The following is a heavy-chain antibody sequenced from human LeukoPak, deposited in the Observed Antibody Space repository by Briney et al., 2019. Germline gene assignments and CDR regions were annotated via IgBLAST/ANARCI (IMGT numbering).Heavy chain of an antibody. CDR2: ISSNGGST. V-gene: IGHV3-64D*06. CDR3: VKGDGYCTNGVCHPAGAFDI. CDR1: GFTFSSYA. D-gene: IGHD2-8*01. Sequence: GGSLRLSCSASGFTFSSYAMHWVRQAPGKGLEYVSAISSNGGSTYYADSVKGRFTISRDNSKNTLYLQMGSLRAEDTAVYYCVKGDGYCTNGVCHPAGAFDIWGQGTMVTVSS. J-gene: IGHJ3*02.